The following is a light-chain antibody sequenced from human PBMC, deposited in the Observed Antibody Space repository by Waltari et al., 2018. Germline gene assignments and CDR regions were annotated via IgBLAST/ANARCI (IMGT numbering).Light chain of an antibody. CDR1: QSVANY. Sequence: DTQMTQSPSSLSASIGDRVTITCRASQSVANYLNWYQHKPGKAPKLLIYAASSLQSGVPSSFSGSGSGTDFTLTISSLQPEDSAIYYCQQSFSTPHTFGQGTKLEIK. J-gene: IGKJ2*01. CDR3: QQSFSTPHT. CDR2: AAS. V-gene: IGKV1-39*01.